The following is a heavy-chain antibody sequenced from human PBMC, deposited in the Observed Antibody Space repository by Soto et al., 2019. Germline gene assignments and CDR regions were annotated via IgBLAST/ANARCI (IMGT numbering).Heavy chain of an antibody. CDR2: INAGNGNT. CDR3: AKCFRGRGAYRFDH. J-gene: IGHJ5*02. V-gene: IGHV1-3*01. Sequence: VASVKVSCKASGYTFTSYAMHWVRQAPGQRLEWMGWINAGNGNTKYSQKFQGRVTITRDTSASTAYMELSSLRSEDTAVYYCAKCFRGRGAYRFDHWGQGTLVTVSS. D-gene: IGHD3-16*01. CDR1: GYTFTSYA.